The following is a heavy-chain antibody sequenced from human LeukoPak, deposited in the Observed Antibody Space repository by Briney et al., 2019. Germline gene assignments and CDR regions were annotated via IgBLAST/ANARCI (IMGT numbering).Heavy chain of an antibody. Sequence: GGSLRLSCAASGFTFSNAWMSWVRQAPGKGLEWVGRIKSKTDGGTTDYAAPVKGRFTISRDDSKNTLYLQLNSLGVEDTAVYFCAKCRRYSSGWCNWLDPWGQGTQVTVSS. CDR1: GFTFSNAW. J-gene: IGHJ5*02. V-gene: IGHV3-15*01. D-gene: IGHD6-19*01. CDR3: AKCRRYSSGWCNWLDP. CDR2: IKSKTDGGTT.